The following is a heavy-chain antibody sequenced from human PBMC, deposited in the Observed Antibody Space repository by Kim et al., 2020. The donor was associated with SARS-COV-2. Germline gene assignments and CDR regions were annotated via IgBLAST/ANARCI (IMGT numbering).Heavy chain of an antibody. V-gene: IGHV3-73*01. D-gene: IGHD3-3*01. CDR3: TKTIFENRGPYYYYMDV. Sequence: GGSLRLSCAASGFTFSGSAMHWVRQASGKGLEWVGRIRSKANSYATAYAASVKGRFTISRDDSKNTAYLQMNSLKTEDTAVYYCTKTIFENRGPYYYYMDVWGKGTTVTVSS. CDR1: GFTFSGSA. CDR2: IRSKANSYAT. J-gene: IGHJ6*03.